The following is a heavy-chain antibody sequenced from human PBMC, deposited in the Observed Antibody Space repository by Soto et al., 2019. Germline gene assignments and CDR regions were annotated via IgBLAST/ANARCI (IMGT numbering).Heavy chain of an antibody. CDR3: ARDRDDYGSGNYYNRIDF. J-gene: IGHJ4*02. CDR1: GGIFSTYA. Sequence: SVKLSCKAPGGIFSTYALSWLRQAPGQGLEWMGGIIPLFGTPNYAQRFQGRVTITADESTSTAYMELSGLRSEDTAVYYCARDRDDYGSGNYYNRIDFWGQGTLVTVSS. D-gene: IGHD3-10*01. CDR2: IIPLFGTP. V-gene: IGHV1-69*13.